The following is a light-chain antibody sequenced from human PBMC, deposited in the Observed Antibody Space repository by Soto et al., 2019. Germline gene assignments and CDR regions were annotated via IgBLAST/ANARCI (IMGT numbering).Light chain of an antibody. CDR3: QQYGSLSWT. CDR1: QSVRTY. V-gene: IGKV3-20*01. J-gene: IGKJ1*01. CDR2: DAS. Sequence: EIVLTQSPVTLSLSPGERATLSCRASQSVRTYLAWYQVKPGQAPRLLIYDASRRASGVPARFSGSGSGTDFTLTISRLEPEDFAVYYCQQYGSLSWTFGQGTKVDIK.